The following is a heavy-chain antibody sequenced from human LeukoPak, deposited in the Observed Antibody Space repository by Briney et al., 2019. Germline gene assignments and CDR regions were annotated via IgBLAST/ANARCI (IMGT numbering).Heavy chain of an antibody. CDR3: AGVMGGSGSYTFDY. CDR2: IIPIFGTA. Sequence: SVKVSCKASGYTFTGYYMHWVRQAPGQGLEWMGGIIPIFGTANCAQKFQGRVTITADESTSTAYMELSSLRSEDTAVYYCAGVMGGSGSYTFDYWGQGTLVTVSS. V-gene: IGHV1-69*13. CDR1: GYTFTGYY. J-gene: IGHJ4*02. D-gene: IGHD3-10*01.